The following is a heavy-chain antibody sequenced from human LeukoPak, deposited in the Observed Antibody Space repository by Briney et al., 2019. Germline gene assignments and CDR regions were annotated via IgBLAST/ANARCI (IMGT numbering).Heavy chain of an antibody. V-gene: IGHV4-34*01. J-gene: IGHJ2*01. Sequence: EASETLSLTCAVYVGSFSGYYWSWIRQPPGKGLEWIGEINHDGNTNYNPSLKSRLNISVVTSKNQFSLKLSSVTAADTAVYYCARQREGYFDLWGRGTRVTVSS. CDR3: ARQREGYFDL. CDR1: VGSFSGYY. CDR2: INHDGNT.